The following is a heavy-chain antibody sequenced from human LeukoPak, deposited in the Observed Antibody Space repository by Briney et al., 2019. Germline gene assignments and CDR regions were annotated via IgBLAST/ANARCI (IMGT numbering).Heavy chain of an antibody. Sequence: GGSLRLSCAASGFTFSSYGMHWVRQAPGKGLEWVAVISYDGSNKYYADSVKGRFTISRDNSKNTLYLQMNSLRAEDTAVYYCARDVEATVGYFQHWGQGTLVTVSS. J-gene: IGHJ1*01. D-gene: IGHD4-17*01. CDR3: ARDVEATVGYFQH. CDR1: GFTFSSYG. CDR2: ISYDGSNK. V-gene: IGHV3-30*03.